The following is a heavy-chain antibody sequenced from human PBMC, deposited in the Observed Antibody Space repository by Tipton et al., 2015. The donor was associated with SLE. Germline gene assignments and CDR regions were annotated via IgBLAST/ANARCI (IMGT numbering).Heavy chain of an antibody. V-gene: IGHV4-61*02. CDR2: IYTSGTT. J-gene: IGHJ4*02. CDR3: ARLDGPLDY. Sequence: TLSLTCSVSGGSISSGSYYWSWVRQPAGKGLEWIGRIYTSGTTNYNASLKSRVTMSLDTSKNHFSLKLSSVTAADTAVYYCARLDGPLDYWGQGTLVTVSS. CDR1: GGSISSGSYY. D-gene: IGHD5-24*01.